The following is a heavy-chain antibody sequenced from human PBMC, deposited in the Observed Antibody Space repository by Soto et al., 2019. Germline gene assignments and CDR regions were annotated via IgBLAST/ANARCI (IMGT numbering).Heavy chain of an antibody. CDR3: ARGDYYYYYGMEV. V-gene: IGHV1-2*02. J-gene: IGHJ6*02. CDR1: GYTFTGYY. CDR2: INPNSGGT. Sequence: ASVKFSCKACGYTFTGYYMHWVRHAPGQGLEWMGWINPNSGGTNYAQKFQGRVTMTRDTSISTAYMELSRLRSDDTAVYYCARGDYYYYYGMEVWGQGPTVSVSS.